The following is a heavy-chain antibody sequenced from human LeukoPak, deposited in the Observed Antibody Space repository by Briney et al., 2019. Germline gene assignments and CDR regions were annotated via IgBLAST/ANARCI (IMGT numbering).Heavy chain of an antibody. V-gene: IGHV1-18*01. Sequence: ASVKVSCKASGGTFSSYAISWVRQAPGQGLEWMGWISAYNGNTNYAQKLQGRVTMTTDTSTSTAYMELRSLRSDDTAVCYCARVGITMVRGVIDYWGQGTLVTVSS. D-gene: IGHD3-10*01. CDR1: GGTFSSYA. CDR3: ARVGITMVRGVIDY. CDR2: ISAYNGNT. J-gene: IGHJ4*02.